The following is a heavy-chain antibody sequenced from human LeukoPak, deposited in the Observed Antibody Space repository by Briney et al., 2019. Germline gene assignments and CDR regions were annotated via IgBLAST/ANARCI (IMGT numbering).Heavy chain of an antibody. CDR2: IYAGGST. V-gene: IGHV3-66*02. Sequence: GGSLRLSCAASGFAVSSDYMSWVRQAPGKGLEWVSVIYAGGSTFYADSVKGRLTISRGNSKNTLYLQMNSLRPEDTAIYFCARENVTARHFDYWGQGTLVTVSS. D-gene: IGHD6-6*01. CDR1: GFAVSSDY. CDR3: ARENVTARHFDY. J-gene: IGHJ4*02.